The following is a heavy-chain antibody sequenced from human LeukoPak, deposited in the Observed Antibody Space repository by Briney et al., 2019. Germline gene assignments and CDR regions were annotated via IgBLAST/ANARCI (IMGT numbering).Heavy chain of an antibody. CDR2: INHNGNVN. Sequence: GGSLRLSCAASGFTFSSYWMNWARQAPGKGLEWVASINHNGNVNYYVDSVKGRFTISRDNAKNSLYLQMSNLRAEDTAVYYCARVSCSSTSCYFDYWGQGTLVTVSS. V-gene: IGHV3-7*01. CDR3: ARVSCSSTSCYFDY. J-gene: IGHJ4*02. CDR1: GFTFSSYW. D-gene: IGHD2-2*01.